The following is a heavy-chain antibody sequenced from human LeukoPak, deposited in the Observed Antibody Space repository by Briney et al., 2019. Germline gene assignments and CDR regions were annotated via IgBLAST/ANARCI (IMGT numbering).Heavy chain of an antibody. J-gene: IGHJ5*02. CDR1: GGSISSGDYY. CDR2: IYYSGST. D-gene: IGHD2-15*01. Sequence: SETLSLTCTVYGGSISSGDYYWSWIRQPPGKGLEWIGYIYYSGSTYYNPSLKSRVTISVDTSKNQFSLKLSSVTAADTAVYYCARGTPHCSGGSCYSDWFDPWGQGTLVTVSS. V-gene: IGHV4-30-4*01. CDR3: ARGTPHCSGGSCYSDWFDP.